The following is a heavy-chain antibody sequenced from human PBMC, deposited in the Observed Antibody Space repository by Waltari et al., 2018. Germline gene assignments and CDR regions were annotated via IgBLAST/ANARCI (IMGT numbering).Heavy chain of an antibody. Sequence: EVQLVESGGGLVKPGGSLRLSCAASGFTFSSYSMNWVRQAPGKGLEWDSSISSSSSYIYYADSVKGRFTISRDNAKNSLYLQMNSLRAEDTAVYYCARDAPTFGGVSEYFDYWGQGTLVTVSS. CDR1: GFTFSSYS. CDR2: ISSSSSYI. V-gene: IGHV3-21*01. J-gene: IGHJ4*02. CDR3: ARDAPTFGGVSEYFDY. D-gene: IGHD3-16*01.